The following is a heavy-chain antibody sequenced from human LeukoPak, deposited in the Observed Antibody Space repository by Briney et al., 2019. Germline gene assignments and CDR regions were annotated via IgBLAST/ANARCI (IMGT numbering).Heavy chain of an antibody. CDR1: GYNFNSYG. CDR2: ISVHNGNT. V-gene: IGHV1-18*01. D-gene: IGHD3-22*01. J-gene: IGHJ4*02. Sequence: GASVKVSCKASGYNFNSYGISWVRQTPGQGLEWMGWISVHNGNTNYAQKLQGRVIMTTDTSTSTAYMELRSLRSDDTAVYYCARRGSSGYYSFDYWGQGTLVTVSS. CDR3: ARRGSSGYYSFDY.